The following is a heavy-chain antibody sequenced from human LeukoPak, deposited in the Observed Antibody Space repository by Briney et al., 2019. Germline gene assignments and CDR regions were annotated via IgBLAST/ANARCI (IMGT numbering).Heavy chain of an antibody. Sequence: GGSLRLSCAVSGFIFSSYSMNWVRQAPGKGLEWVSYISSSSSTLFYADSVKGRFTISRDNAKNSLYLQMNTLRAEDTAVYYCAKDYGDFGDSSSYLDHWGQGTLVTVSS. D-gene: IGHD4-17*01. J-gene: IGHJ4*02. V-gene: IGHV3-48*01. CDR3: AKDYGDFGDSSSYLDH. CDR2: ISSSSSTL. CDR1: GFIFSSYS.